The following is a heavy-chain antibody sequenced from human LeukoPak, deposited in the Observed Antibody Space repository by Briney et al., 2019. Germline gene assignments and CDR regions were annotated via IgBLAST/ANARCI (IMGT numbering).Heavy chain of an antibody. J-gene: IGHJ6*03. Sequence: GGSPRLSCAASGFAFSTYEMNWVRQAPGKGLEWVSYITDSGRTIYYADSVKGRFTISRDNAKNSLYLQMNSLRAEDTAVYYCARSNRGYYYVGNYYYYYMDVWGKGTTVTISS. D-gene: IGHD3-22*01. V-gene: IGHV3-48*03. CDR1: GFAFSTYE. CDR2: ITDSGRTI. CDR3: ARSNRGYYYVGNYYYYYMDV.